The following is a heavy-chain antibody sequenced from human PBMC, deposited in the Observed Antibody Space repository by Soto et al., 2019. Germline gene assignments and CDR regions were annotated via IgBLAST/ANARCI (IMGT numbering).Heavy chain of an antibody. V-gene: IGHV4-34*01. Sequence: SETLSLTCAVYGGSFSGYYWSWIRQPPGKGLEWIGEINHSGSTNYNPSLKSRVTISVDTSKNQFSLKLSSVTAADTAVYYCARRGYSGYDSRYYFDYWGQGTLVTVSS. CDR1: GGSFSGYY. CDR3: ARRGYSGYDSRYYFDY. CDR2: INHSGST. D-gene: IGHD5-12*01. J-gene: IGHJ4*02.